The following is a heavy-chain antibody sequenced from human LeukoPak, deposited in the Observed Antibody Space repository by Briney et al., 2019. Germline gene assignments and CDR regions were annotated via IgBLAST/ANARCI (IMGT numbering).Heavy chain of an antibody. CDR2: INHSGST. Sequence: SETLSLTCTVSGGSISSSSYYWGWIRQPPGKGLEWIGEINHSGSTNYNPSLKSRVTISVDTSKNQFSLKLSSVTTADTAVYYCARMGRYYDSSGYYYEDLGAFDIWGQGTMVTVSS. CDR3: ARMGRYYDSSGYYYEDLGAFDI. D-gene: IGHD3-22*01. CDR1: GGSISSSSYY. J-gene: IGHJ3*02. V-gene: IGHV4-39*07.